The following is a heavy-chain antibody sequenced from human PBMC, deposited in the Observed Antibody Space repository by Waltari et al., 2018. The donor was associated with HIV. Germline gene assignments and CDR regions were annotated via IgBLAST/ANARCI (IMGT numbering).Heavy chain of an antibody. Sequence: QVHLVQSGAEVKKPGASVKVSCKTAGYFFRSYYIHWVRQAPGQGLDWMGVLNPRSGATNYAQKFQGRVTMTTDTSTSTVYMELTNLRSEDTAVYYCAKDRQQYSYFGMDVWGQGTTVTVSS. CDR1: GYFFRSYY. D-gene: IGHD1-1*01. J-gene: IGHJ6*02. CDR3: AKDRQQYSYFGMDV. CDR2: LNPRSGAT. V-gene: IGHV1-46*01.